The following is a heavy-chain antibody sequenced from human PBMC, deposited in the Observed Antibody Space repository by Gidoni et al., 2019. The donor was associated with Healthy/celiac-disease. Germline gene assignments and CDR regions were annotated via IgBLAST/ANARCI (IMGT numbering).Heavy chain of an antibody. V-gene: IGHV3-15*01. CDR2: IKSKTDGGTT. J-gene: IGHJ4*02. Sequence: EVQLVEYGGGLVKPGGSVRRSCAASGFTFRNAWMCWVRQAPGKGLEWVGRIKSKTDGGTTDYAAPVKGRFTISRDDSKNTLYLQMNSLKTEDTAVYYCTTDEQLYYYDSSGYYSYWGQGTLVTVSS. CDR1: GFTFRNAW. D-gene: IGHD3-22*01. CDR3: TTDEQLYYYDSSGYYSY.